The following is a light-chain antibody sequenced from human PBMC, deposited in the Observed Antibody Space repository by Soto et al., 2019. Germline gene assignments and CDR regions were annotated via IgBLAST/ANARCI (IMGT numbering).Light chain of an antibody. J-gene: IGLJ2*01. Sequence: QSALTQPASVSGSPGQSITISCTGTSSDVGGYNYVSWYQHLPGKAPKLIIFEVSDRPSGVSNRFSGSKSGNTAALTISGLQAEDEADYYCTSYTSIATLLFGGGTKVTVL. CDR2: EVS. V-gene: IGLV2-14*01. CDR1: SSDVGGYNY. CDR3: TSYTSIATLL.